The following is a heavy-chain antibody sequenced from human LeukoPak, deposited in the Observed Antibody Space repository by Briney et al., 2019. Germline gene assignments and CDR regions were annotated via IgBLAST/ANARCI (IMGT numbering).Heavy chain of an antibody. CDR3: VATRVCGGVLLRPNCLYFEN. CDR1: GFTFNNYV. CDR2: MYYSGGNT. Sequence: PGGSLRLSCAASGFTFNNYVMSWVRQAPGKGLEWVSGMYYSGGNTSYADSVLGRFTVSRDNSKNTLYLQMNSLRAEDTAVYYCVATRVCGGVLLRPNCLYFENWGQGTLVSVSS. V-gene: IGHV3-23*01. J-gene: IGHJ4*02. D-gene: IGHD3-10*01.